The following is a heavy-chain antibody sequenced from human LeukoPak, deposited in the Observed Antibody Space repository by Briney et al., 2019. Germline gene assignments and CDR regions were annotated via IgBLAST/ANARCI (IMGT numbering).Heavy chain of an antibody. CDR1: GFTVSSNY. J-gene: IGHJ4*02. D-gene: IGHD6-19*01. Sequence: GGSLRLSCAASGFTVSSNYMSWVRQAPGKGLEWVSVIYSGGSTYYADSVKGRFTISRDNAKSSLYLQMSSLRAEDTAVYYCARDSSGWDFDYWGQGTLVTVSS. CDR2: IYSGGST. V-gene: IGHV3-53*01. CDR3: ARDSSGWDFDY.